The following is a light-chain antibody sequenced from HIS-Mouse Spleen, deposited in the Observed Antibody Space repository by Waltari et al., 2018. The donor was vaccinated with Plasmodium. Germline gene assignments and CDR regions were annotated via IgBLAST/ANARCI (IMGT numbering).Light chain of an antibody. CDR2: LNSDGSH. Sequence: QLVLPHSPPASASLGASVKLTCTLPRALSSYAIAWHQQQPEKGPRYWMKLNSDGSHSKGDGIPDRFSGSSSGAERYLTISSLQSEDEADYYCQTWGTGMGVFGGGTKLTVL. J-gene: IGLJ2*01. V-gene: IGLV4-69*01. CDR1: RALSSYA. CDR3: QTWGTGMGV.